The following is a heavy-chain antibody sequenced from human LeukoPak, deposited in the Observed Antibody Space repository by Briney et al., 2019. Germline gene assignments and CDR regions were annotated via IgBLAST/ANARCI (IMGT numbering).Heavy chain of an antibody. D-gene: IGHD1-14*01. V-gene: IGHV3-30*19. CDR1: GFTFSSYG. CDR2: ISYDGSNK. CDR3: ARDNNGDY. J-gene: IGHJ4*02. Sequence: PGGSLRLSCAASGFTFSSYGIHWVRQAPGQGLEWVAVISYDGSNKYYADTVKGRFTISRDNSKNTLYLQMNSLRAEDTAVYYCARDNNGDYWGQGTLVTVSS.